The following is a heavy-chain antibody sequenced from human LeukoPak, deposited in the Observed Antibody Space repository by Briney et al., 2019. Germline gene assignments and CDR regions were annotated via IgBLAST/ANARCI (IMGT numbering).Heavy chain of an antibody. CDR1: GFXFSTYS. J-gene: IGHJ4*02. D-gene: IGHD1-26*01. CDR3: AREDRELFDY. CDR2: ISSSSKYI. Sequence: PGGSLRLSCVASGFXFSTYSMNWVRQAPGKGLEWVSSISSSSKYIYHADSVRGRFTISRDNAKNSLYLQMNSLRAEDTAVYYCAREDRELFDYWGQGTLVTVSS. V-gene: IGHV3-21*06.